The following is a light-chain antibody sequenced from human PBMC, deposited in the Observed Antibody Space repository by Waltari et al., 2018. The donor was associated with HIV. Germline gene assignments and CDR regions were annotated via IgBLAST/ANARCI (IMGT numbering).Light chain of an antibody. V-gene: IGLV2-8*01. CDR3: SSHAGSKVV. Sequence: QSALTQPPSASGSPGQSVTLSCTGTSSDVGGYNYVSWHQQHPGKAPKLIFYDVIKRPSGVPDRFSGSKSGNTASLTVSGLQPEDEADYYCSSHAGSKVVFGGGTRLTVL. CDR1: SSDVGGYNY. J-gene: IGLJ2*01. CDR2: DVI.